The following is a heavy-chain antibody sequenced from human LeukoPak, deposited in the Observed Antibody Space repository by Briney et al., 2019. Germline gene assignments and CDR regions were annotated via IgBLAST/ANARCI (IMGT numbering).Heavy chain of an antibody. J-gene: IGHJ5*02. V-gene: IGHV3-23*01. Sequence: AGGSLRLSCAASGFTFSDYAMSWVPQAPGKGLEWVSSIGGTGEDTFYADSVKGRFTISRDNSKNTLYLQLSSLRAEDTAIYYCAKDGVSYNRRWDWFDPWGQGTLLTVSS. CDR3: AKDGVSYNRRWDWFDP. D-gene: IGHD3-10*01. CDR2: IGGTGEDT. CDR1: GFTFSDYA.